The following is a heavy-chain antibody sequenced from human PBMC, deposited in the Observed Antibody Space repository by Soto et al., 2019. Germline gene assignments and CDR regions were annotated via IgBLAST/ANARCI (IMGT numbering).Heavy chain of an antibody. Sequence: GESLKISCKGSGYRFSSYWIAWVRQMPGKGLEWMGIIYPGDSDTIYSPSFQGQVAFSADKSTSTAYLQWSSLKASDTAMYYCARQGSNGAYYYYGMDVWGQGTTVTVSS. CDR3: ARQGSNGAYYYYGMDV. V-gene: IGHV5-51*01. CDR1: GYRFSSYW. J-gene: IGHJ6*02. CDR2: IYPGDSDT. D-gene: IGHD2-8*01.